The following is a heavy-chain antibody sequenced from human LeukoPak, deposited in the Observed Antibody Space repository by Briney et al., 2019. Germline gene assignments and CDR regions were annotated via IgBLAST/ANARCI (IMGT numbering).Heavy chain of an antibody. CDR2: INPNSGGT. V-gene: IGHV1-2*04. CDR3: ARGGELRYFDWLLSGAFDI. D-gene: IGHD3-9*01. J-gene: IGHJ3*02. CDR1: GYTFTGYY. Sequence: ASVKVSCKASGYTFTGYYMHWVRQAPGQGLEWMGWINPNSGGTNYARKFQGWVTMTRDTSINTAYMELSRLRSDDTAVYYCARGGELRYFDWLLSGAFDIWGQGTMVTVSS.